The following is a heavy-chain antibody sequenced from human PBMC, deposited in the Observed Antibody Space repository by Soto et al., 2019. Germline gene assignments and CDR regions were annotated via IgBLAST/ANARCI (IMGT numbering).Heavy chain of an antibody. CDR3: ARGEGRIYGFHYYYGMDV. Sequence: SETLSLTCTVSGGSISSYYWSWIRQPPGKGLEWVGYIYYSGSTNYNPSLKSRVTISVDTSKNQFSLKLSSVTAADTAVYYCARGEGRIYGFHYYYGMDVWGQGTTVTVSS. D-gene: IGHD2-15*01. J-gene: IGHJ6*02. V-gene: IGHV4-59*01. CDR2: IYYSGST. CDR1: GGSISSYY.